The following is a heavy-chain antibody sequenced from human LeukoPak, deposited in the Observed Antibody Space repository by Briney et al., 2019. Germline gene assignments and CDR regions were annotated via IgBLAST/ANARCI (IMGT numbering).Heavy chain of an antibody. CDR3: ARYAAGAPPYYGMDV. Sequence: SVKVSCKATGYTFTSHYMHWVRQAPGQGLEWMGGIIPIFGTANYAQKFQGRVTITADESTSTAYMELSSLRSEDTAVYYCARYAAGAPPYYGMDVWGQGTTVTVSS. J-gene: IGHJ6*02. V-gene: IGHV1-69*13. CDR2: IIPIFGTA. CDR1: GYTFTSHY. D-gene: IGHD1-26*01.